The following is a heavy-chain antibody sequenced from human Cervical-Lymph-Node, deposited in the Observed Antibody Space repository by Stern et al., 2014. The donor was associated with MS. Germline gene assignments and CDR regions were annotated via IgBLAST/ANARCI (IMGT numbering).Heavy chain of an antibody. D-gene: IGHD2-15*01. J-gene: IGHJ4*02. CDR2: FYPHWSA. CDR3: AREGEYCSGSRCYPFLDY. V-gene: IGHV4-59*01. CDR1: GGSLRSYY. Sequence: QVQLQESGPGLVKPSETLSLTCTVSGGSLRSYYWSWIRQAPGKGLEWLGVFYPHWSANYNPSLSSRLAMSVDTSKNQFSLTVSSVTAADTAVYYCAREGEYCSGSRCYPFLDYWGQGTLVTVSS.